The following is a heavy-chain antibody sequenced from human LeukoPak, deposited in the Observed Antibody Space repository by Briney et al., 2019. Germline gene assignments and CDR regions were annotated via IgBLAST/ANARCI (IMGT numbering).Heavy chain of an antibody. CDR2: IYHSGST. J-gene: IGHJ5*02. CDR3: ARGRSDWFDP. CDR1: GYSISSGYY. Sequence: ASETLSLTCAVSGYSISSGYYWGWIRQPPGKGLEWIGSIYHSGSTYYNPSLKSRVTISVDTSKNQFSLKLSSVTAADTAVYYCARGRSDWFDPWGQGTPVTVSS. V-gene: IGHV4-38-2*01.